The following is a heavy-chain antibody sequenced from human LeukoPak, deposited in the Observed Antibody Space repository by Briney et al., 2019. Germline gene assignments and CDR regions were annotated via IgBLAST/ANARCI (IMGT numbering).Heavy chain of an antibody. V-gene: IGHV4-30-4*01. J-gene: IGHJ4*02. CDR2: IYYSGST. Sequence: PSETPSLTCTVSGGSISSYYWSWIRQPPGKGLEWIGYIYYSGSTYYNPSLKSRVTISVDTSKNQFSLKLSSVTAADTAVYYCARTTYYYGSGSDYWGQGTLVTVSS. CDR3: ARTTYYYGSGSDY. CDR1: GGSISSYY. D-gene: IGHD3-10*01.